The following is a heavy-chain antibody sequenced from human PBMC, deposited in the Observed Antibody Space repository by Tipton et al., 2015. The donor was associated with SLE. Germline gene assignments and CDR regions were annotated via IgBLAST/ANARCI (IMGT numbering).Heavy chain of an antibody. CDR3: ARVWGTGSRGVDY. V-gene: IGHV6-1*01. J-gene: IGHJ4*02. D-gene: IGHD2-2*01. CDR1: GDSVSTNSAA. CDR2: TYYRSKWYS. Sequence: GLVKPSQTLSLTCAISGDSVSTNSAAWTWIRQSPSRGLEWLGRTYYRSKWYSDYAVSVKSRITINPDTSKNQFSLQLNSVTPEDTAGYYCARVWGTGSRGVDYWGQGTLVTVSS.